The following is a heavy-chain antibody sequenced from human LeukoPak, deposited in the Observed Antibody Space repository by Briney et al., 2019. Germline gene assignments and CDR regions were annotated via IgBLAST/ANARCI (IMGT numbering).Heavy chain of an antibody. CDR1: GFSFGSYP. CDR2: ISETGDVT. CDR3: ARPDYGASGDY. J-gene: IGHJ4*02. V-gene: IGHV3-23*01. D-gene: IGHD4-17*01. Sequence: GGSLRLSCVVSGFSFGSYPMSWVRQAPGKGLEWVSVISETGDVTHYADSMKGRFTISRDNIKNTLNLQMNSLRAEDTAIYYCARPDYGASGDYWGQGTLVTVSS.